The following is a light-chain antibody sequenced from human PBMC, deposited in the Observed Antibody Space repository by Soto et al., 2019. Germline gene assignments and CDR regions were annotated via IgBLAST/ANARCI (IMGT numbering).Light chain of an antibody. J-gene: IGKJ4*01. CDR2: DAS. Sequence: EIVLTQSPATLSLSPVEIAKLYFISIHSVSSYLAWYQPKPGQAPRLLIYDASNRATGIPARFSGSGSGTDFTLTLSSLEPEDFAVYYCQERSNWPLNCGGGTKV. CDR3: QERSNWPLN. V-gene: IGKV3-11*01. CDR1: HSVSSY.